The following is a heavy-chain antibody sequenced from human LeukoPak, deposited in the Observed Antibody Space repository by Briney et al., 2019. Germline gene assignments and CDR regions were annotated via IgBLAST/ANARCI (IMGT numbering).Heavy chain of an antibody. Sequence: SETLSLTCTVSGGSISTYYWSWVRQSPGKGLEWIGHIDYSGSTNYNPSLESRVVMSVDTSKKQFSLKLSSVTAADTAVYYCARDRGTWNDDGFDYWGQGTLVTVSS. J-gene: IGHJ4*02. CDR2: IDYSGST. CDR1: GGSISTYY. D-gene: IGHD1-1*01. V-gene: IGHV4-59*12. CDR3: ARDRGTWNDDGFDY.